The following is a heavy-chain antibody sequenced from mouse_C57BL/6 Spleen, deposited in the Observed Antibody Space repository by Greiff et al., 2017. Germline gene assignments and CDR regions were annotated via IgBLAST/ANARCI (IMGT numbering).Heavy chain of an antibody. J-gene: IGHJ2*01. CDR2: ISSGSSTI. Sequence: EVQLQESGGGLVKPGGSLKLSCAASGFTFSDYGMHWVRQAPEKGLEWVAYISSGSSTIYYADTVKGRFTISRDNAKNTLFLQMTSLRSEDTAMYYCARNLNWLYYFDYWGQGTTLTVSS. CDR3: ARNLNWLYYFDY. D-gene: IGHD4-1*01. CDR1: GFTFSDYG. V-gene: IGHV5-17*01.